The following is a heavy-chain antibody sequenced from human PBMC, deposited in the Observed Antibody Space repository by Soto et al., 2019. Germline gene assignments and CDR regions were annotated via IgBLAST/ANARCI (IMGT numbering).Heavy chain of an antibody. D-gene: IGHD1-1*01. J-gene: IGHJ6*02. CDR3: ARGTVTGSEYNYYYYGLDV. CDR1: GYTFTNHH. Sequence: ASVKVSCKASGYTFTNHHMHWVRLVPGQGLEWMGGIIPLFGTTNYAQKLQGRVKLTADESTRTAYMELSTLTSEDTAVYYCARGTVTGSEYNYYYYGLDVWGQGTTVTVSS. CDR2: IIPLFGTT. V-gene: IGHV1-69*13.